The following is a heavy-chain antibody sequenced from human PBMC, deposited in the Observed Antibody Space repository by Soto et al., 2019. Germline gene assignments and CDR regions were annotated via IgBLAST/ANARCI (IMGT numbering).Heavy chain of an antibody. CDR1: GDPISSSKW. Sequence: SETLSLTCAVSGDPISSSKWWTWVRQTPGKGLEWIGKIDQNGITNYNPSLESRVTILKDNSKNQLSLKLTSVTAVDSAVYYCARLNRNYYYYGMDVWGQGATVTVSS. CDR2: IDQNGIT. V-gene: IGHV4-4*02. CDR3: ARLNRNYYYYGMDV. J-gene: IGHJ6*02.